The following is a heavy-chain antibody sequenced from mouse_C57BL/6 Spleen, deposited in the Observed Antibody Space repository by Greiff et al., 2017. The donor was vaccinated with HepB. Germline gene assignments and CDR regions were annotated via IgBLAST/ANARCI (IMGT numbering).Heavy chain of an antibody. CDR1: GYSFTSYY. CDR2: IYPGSGNT. CDR3: ARGEGGYYFDY. Sequence: VQLMESGPELVKPGASVKISCKASGYSFTSYYIHWVKQRPGQGLEWIGWIYPGSGNTKYNEKFKGKATLTADTSSSTAYMQLSSLTSEDSAVYYCARGEGGYYFDYWGQGTTLTVSS. V-gene: IGHV1-66*01. J-gene: IGHJ2*01.